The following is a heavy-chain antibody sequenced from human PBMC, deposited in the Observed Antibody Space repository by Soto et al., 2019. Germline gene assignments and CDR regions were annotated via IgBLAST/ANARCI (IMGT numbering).Heavy chain of an antibody. CDR1: GGTLSSYT. CDR2: VIPNLGVT. V-gene: IGHV1-69*04. CDR3: ARELELATAHYMDV. J-gene: IGHJ6*03. Sequence: ASVKVSCKASGGTLSSYTFSWVRQAPGQGLEWMGRVIPNLGVTNYAQKFQGRVTITADTSTSTAYMELSSLRSEDTAVYYCARELELATAHYMDVWGKGTTVTVSS. D-gene: IGHD1-7*01.